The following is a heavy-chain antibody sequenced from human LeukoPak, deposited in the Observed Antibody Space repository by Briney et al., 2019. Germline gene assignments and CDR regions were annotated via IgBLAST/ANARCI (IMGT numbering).Heavy chain of an antibody. Sequence: ASVKVSCKVSGYTLTELSMHWVRQAPGKGLEWMGGFDPEDGETIYAQKFQGRVTMTEDTSTDTAYMELSSLRSEDTAVYYCATAPGVRTLFDYWGQGTLVTVSS. J-gene: IGHJ4*02. V-gene: IGHV1-24*01. CDR1: GYTLTELS. D-gene: IGHD3-10*01. CDR2: FDPEDGET. CDR3: ATAPGVRTLFDY.